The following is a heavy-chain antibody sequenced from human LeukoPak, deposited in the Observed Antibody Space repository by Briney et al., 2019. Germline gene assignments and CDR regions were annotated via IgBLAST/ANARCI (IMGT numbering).Heavy chain of an antibody. V-gene: IGHV3-33*01. CDR1: GFTFSSYG. J-gene: IGHJ4*02. CDR2: IWYDGSNK. D-gene: IGHD3-22*01. Sequence: GGSLRLSCAASGFTFSSYGMHWVRQAPGKGLEGVAVIWYDGSNKYYADSVKGRFTISRDNSKNTLYLQMNSLRAEDTAVYYCASDSTSSGDTLAYYFDYWGQGTLVTVSS. CDR3: ASDSTSSGDTLAYYFDY.